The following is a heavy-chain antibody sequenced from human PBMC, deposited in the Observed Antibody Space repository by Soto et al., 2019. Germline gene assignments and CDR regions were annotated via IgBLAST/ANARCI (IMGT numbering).Heavy chain of an antibody. CDR3: ATMGTPATGLYFFDY. Sequence: SETLSLTCTVSGGSISSYYWSWIRQPPGKGLEWIGYIYYSGSTNYNPSLKSRVTISVDTSKNQFSLKLSSVTAADTAVYYCATMGTPATGLYFFDYWGQGTLVTVSS. V-gene: IGHV4-59*08. D-gene: IGHD2-15*01. J-gene: IGHJ4*02. CDR2: IYYSGST. CDR1: GGSISSYY.